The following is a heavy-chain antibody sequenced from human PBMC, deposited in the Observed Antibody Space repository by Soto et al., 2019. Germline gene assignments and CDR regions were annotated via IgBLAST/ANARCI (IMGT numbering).Heavy chain of an antibody. V-gene: IGHV3-23*01. J-gene: IGHJ4*02. CDR1: GFTFSSYA. Sequence: LRLSCAASGFTFSSYAMSWVRQAPGKGLEWVSAISGSGGSTYYADSVKGRFTISRDNSKNTLYLQMNSLRAEDTAVYYCAKGLMGIVVVITTSYFDYWGQGTLVTVSS. D-gene: IGHD3-22*01. CDR3: AKGLMGIVVVITTSYFDY. CDR2: ISGSGGST.